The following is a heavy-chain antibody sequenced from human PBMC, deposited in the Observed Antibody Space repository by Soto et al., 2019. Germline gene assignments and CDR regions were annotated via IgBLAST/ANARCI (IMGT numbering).Heavy chain of an antibody. CDR1: GAFFDSLT. CDR2: IIPVLGMA. CDR3: ARELGGYDYLYYYYYMDV. J-gene: IGHJ6*03. V-gene: IGHV1-69*08. Sequence: QVPLVQSGAEMQKPGSSVKVSCQASGAFFDSLTINWVRQAPGQGLEWMGRIIPVLGMANYAQKFQGRVMIIADKSTSTVYMELSSLTSEDTAVYYCARELGGYDYLYYYYYMDVWGEGTTVTVSS. D-gene: IGHD5-12*01.